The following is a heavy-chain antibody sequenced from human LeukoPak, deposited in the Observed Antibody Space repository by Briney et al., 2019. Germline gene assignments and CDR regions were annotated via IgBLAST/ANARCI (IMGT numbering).Heavy chain of an antibody. CDR3: ARAPVYYDSSGYHH. CDR1: GYTFTSYG. CDR2: ISAYNGNT. Sequence: AASVKVSCKASGYTFTSYGISWVRQAPGQGLEWMGWISAYNGNTNYAQKLQGRVTMTTDTSTSTAYMELRSLRSDDTAVYYCARAPVYYDSSGYHHWGQGTLVTVSS. J-gene: IGHJ4*02. V-gene: IGHV1-18*01. D-gene: IGHD3-22*01.